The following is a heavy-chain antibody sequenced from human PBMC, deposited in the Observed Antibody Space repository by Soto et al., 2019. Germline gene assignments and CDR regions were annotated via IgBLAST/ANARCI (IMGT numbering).Heavy chain of an antibody. CDR3: ARHGDSNYAYYYYMDV. Sequence: PGESLKISCKGSGYSFTSYWIGWVRQMPGKGLEWMGIIYPGDSDTRYSPSFQGQVTISADKSISTAYLQWSSLKASDTAMYYCARHGDSNYAYYYYMDVWGKGTTVTVSS. D-gene: IGHD4-4*01. V-gene: IGHV5-51*01. CDR2: IYPGDSDT. J-gene: IGHJ6*03. CDR1: GYSFTSYW.